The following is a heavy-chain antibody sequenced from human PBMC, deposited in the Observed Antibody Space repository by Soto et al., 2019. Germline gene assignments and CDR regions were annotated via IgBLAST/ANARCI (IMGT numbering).Heavy chain of an antibody. Sequence: QLQLQESGPGLAKPSETLSLICTVSGGSISSGSYYRGWIRQPPGKGLEWIGNIYHSGSTTYNSSLKSRVTISVDASKNQFSLKLSSVTAADTALYYCARLTVSRGFAYWGQGTLVSVSS. V-gene: IGHV4-39*01. CDR3: ARLTVSRGFAY. CDR2: IYHSGST. J-gene: IGHJ4*02. CDR1: GGSISSGSYY. D-gene: IGHD4-17*01.